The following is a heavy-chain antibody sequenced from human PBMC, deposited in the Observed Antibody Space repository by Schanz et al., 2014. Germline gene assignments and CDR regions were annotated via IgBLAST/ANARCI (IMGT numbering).Heavy chain of an antibody. CDR2: ITTAGTKM. V-gene: IGHV3-30*19. CDR1: GFTFSSYD. Sequence: QVQLVESGGGVVQPGRSLRLSCVASGFTFSSYDVFWVRQAPGKGLEWVAAITTAGTKMYYADSVRGRFTVSRDNSKNTLYLEVNSLRPEDTALYYCARDNSHWLVDYWGQGTLVTVSS. D-gene: IGHD6-19*01. CDR3: ARDNSHWLVDY. J-gene: IGHJ4*02.